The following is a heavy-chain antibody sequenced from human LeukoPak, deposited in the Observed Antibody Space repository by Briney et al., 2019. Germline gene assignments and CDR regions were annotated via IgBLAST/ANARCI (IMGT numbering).Heavy chain of an antibody. CDR3: ASRYCSSTSCYYYYYMDV. CDR1: GGSISSSSYY. J-gene: IGHJ6*03. D-gene: IGHD2-2*01. CDR2: IYYSGST. Sequence: SETLSLTCTVSGGSISSSSYYWGWIRQPPGKGLEWIGSIYYSGSTYYNPSLKSRVTISVDTSKNQFSLKLSSVTAADTALYYCASRYCSSTSCYYYYYMDVWGKGTTVTVSS. V-gene: IGHV4-39*07.